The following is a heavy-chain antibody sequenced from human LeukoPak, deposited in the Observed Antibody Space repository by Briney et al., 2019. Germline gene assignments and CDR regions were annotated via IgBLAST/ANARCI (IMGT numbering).Heavy chain of an antibody. Sequence: SETLSLTCTVSGGSISSYYWSWIRQPPGKGLEWIGYIYYSGSTNYDPSLKSRVTISVDTSKNQFSLKLSSVTAADTAVYYCARDKVEYSSSSGYYYYYMDVWGKGTTVTVSS. CDR2: IYYSGST. J-gene: IGHJ6*03. CDR1: GGSISSYY. CDR3: ARDKVEYSSSSGYYYYYMDV. D-gene: IGHD6-6*01. V-gene: IGHV4-59*01.